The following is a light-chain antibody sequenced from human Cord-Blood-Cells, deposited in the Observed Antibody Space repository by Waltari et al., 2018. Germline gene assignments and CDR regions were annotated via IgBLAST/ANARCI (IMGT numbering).Light chain of an antibody. J-gene: IGLJ3*02. Sequence: QSVLTQPPSVSGAPGQRVTISCTGSSSNIGAGYDVHWYQQLPGTAPKLLLYGNRNRPSGVPDRFSGSKSGTSAPLASTGLQAEDEADYYCQSYDSSLSGWVFGGGTKLTVL. CDR2: GNR. CDR1: SSNIGAGYD. CDR3: QSYDSSLSGWV. V-gene: IGLV1-40*01.